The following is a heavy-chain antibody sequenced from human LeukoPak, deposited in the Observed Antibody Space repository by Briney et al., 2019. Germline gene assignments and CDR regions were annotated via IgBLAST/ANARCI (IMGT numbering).Heavy chain of an antibody. CDR3: ARGRRDGYYFDY. J-gene: IGHJ4*02. CDR2: MDHSGST. CDR1: GGALTGYY. V-gene: IGHV4-34*01. D-gene: IGHD5-24*01. Sequence: SETLSLTGGGYGGALTGYYWSWIRQPPGKGLEGIGEMDHSGSTNYNPSLKSRATISLDKSKNQVFLKVNSVTAADTAAYFCARGRRDGYYFDYWGQGTLVTVSS.